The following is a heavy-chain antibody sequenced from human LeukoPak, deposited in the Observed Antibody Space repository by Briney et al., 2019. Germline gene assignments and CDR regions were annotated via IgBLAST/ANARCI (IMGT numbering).Heavy chain of an antibody. Sequence: SETLSLTCTVSGGSISSYYWSWIRQPPGKGLEWIGYIYYSGSTNYNPSLKSRVTISVDTSKNQFSLKLSSVTAADTAVYYCARTGSSFSGDYFDYWGQGTLVTVSS. D-gene: IGHD6-13*01. V-gene: IGHV4-59*08. CDR2: IYYSGST. J-gene: IGHJ4*02. CDR1: GGSISSYY. CDR3: ARTGSSFSGDYFDY.